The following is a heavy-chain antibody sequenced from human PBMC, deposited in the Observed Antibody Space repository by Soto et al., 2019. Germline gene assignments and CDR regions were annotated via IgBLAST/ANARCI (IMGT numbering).Heavy chain of an antibody. J-gene: IGHJ4*02. CDR2: IIPIFGTA. V-gene: IGHV1-69*13. Sequence: SVKVSCKASGGTFSSYAISWVRQAPGQGLEWMGGIIPIFGTANYAQKFRGRVTITADESTSTAYMELSSLRSEDTAVYYCARSSGIVVVTATLDYWGQGTLVTVSS. CDR1: GGTFSSYA. D-gene: IGHD2-21*02. CDR3: ARSSGIVVVTATLDY.